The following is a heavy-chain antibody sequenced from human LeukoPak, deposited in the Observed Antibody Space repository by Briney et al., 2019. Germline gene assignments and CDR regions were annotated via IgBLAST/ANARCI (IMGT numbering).Heavy chain of an antibody. CDR1: GFTFSDYY. J-gene: IGHJ4*02. CDR3: ASPDMVQGVIYY. Sequence: GGSLRPSCAASGFTFSDYYMSWIRQAPGKGLEWVSYISSSGSTIYYADSVKGRFTISRDNAKNSLYLQMNSLRAEDTAVYYCASPDMVQGVIYYWGQGTLVTVSS. CDR2: ISSSGSTI. V-gene: IGHV3-11*01. D-gene: IGHD3-10*01.